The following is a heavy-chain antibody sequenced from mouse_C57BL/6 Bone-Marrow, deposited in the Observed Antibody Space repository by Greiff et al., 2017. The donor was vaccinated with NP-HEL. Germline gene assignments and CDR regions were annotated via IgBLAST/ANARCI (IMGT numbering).Heavy chain of an antibody. CDR2: IHPNSGST. D-gene: IGHD2-5*01. V-gene: IGHV1-64*01. CDR3: QIYSNYEAWFAY. Sequence: VQLQQPGAELVKPGASVKLSCKASGYTFTSYWMHWVKQRPGQGLEWIGMIHPNSGSTNYNEKFKSKATLTVDKSSSTAYMQLSSLTSEDSAVYYCQIYSNYEAWFAYWGQGTLVTVSA. J-gene: IGHJ3*01. CDR1: GYTFTSYW.